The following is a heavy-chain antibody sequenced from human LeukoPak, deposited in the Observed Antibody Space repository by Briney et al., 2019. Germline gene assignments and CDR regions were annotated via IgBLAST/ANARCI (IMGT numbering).Heavy chain of an antibody. V-gene: IGHV3-23*01. CDR2: ISGSGGST. Sequence: PGGSLRLSCAASGFTFSSYAMSWVRQAPGKGLEWVSAISGSGGSTYYADSVKGRFTISRDNSKNTLYLQMNSLRAEDTAVYYCAKNPKIMASIAARSPLDVWGQGTTVTVSS. J-gene: IGHJ6*02. D-gene: IGHD6-6*01. CDR1: GFTFSSYA. CDR3: AKNPKIMASIAARSPLDV.